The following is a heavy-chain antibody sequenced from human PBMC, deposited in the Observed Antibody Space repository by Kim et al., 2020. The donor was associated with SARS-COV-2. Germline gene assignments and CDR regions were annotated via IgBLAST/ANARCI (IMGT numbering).Heavy chain of an antibody. CDR3: ARISVIPYCSGGSCYSGSDY. CDR2: ISAYNGNT. CDR1: GYTFTSYG. Sequence: ASVKVSCKASGYTFTSYGISWVRQAPGQGLEWMGWISAYNGNTNYAQKLQGRVTMTTDTSTSTAYMELRSLRSDDTAVYYCARISVIPYCSGGSCYSGSDYWGQGTLVTVSS. V-gene: IGHV1-18*01. J-gene: IGHJ4*02. D-gene: IGHD2-15*01.